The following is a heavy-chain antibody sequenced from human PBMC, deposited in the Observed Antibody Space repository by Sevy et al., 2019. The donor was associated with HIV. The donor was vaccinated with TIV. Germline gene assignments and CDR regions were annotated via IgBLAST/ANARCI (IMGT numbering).Heavy chain of an antibody. V-gene: IGHV4-59*01. D-gene: IGHD3-22*01. Sequence: SETLSLTCTVSGDSISSYYWSWIRQPPGKGLEWIGYIYYSGSTNYNPSLKSRVTISVDTSKNQFSLKLSSVTAADTAVYYCARAGYYDSSGYYSGDYYYGMDVWGQGTTVTVSS. CDR2: IYYSGST. J-gene: IGHJ6*02. CDR1: GDSISSYY. CDR3: ARAGYYDSSGYYSGDYYYGMDV.